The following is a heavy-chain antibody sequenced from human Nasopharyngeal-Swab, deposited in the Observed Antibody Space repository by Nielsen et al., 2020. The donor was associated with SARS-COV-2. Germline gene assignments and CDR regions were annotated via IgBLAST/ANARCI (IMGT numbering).Heavy chain of an antibody. CDR3: AREGIGKNAFDI. V-gene: IGHV4-34*01. CDR2: INHSGST. Sequence: SETLSLTCAVYGGSFSGYYWSWIRQPPGKGLEWIGEINHSGSTNYNPSLKSRVTISVDTSKNQFSLKLSSVTAAGTAVYYCAREGIGKNAFDIWGQGTMVTVSS. J-gene: IGHJ3*02. CDR1: GGSFSGYY.